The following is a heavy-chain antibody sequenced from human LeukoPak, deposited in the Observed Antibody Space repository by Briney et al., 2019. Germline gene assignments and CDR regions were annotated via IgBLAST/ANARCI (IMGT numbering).Heavy chain of an antibody. D-gene: IGHD3-3*01. V-gene: IGHV3-21*01. CDR3: ARANYDFWSGSDY. CDR2: ISSSSSYI. J-gene: IGHJ4*02. Sequence: GGSLRLSCAAPGFTFSSYSMNWVRQAPGKGLEWVSSISSSSSYIYYADSVKGRFTISRDNAKNSLYLQMNSLRAEDTAVYYCARANYDFWSGSDYWGQGTLVTVSS. CDR1: GFTFSSYS.